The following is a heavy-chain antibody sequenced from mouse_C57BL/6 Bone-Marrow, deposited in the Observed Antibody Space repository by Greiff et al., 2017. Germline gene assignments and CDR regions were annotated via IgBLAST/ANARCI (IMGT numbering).Heavy chain of an antibody. CDR3: TPSTTGYYFDY. D-gene: IGHD2-10*02. CDR1: GFNIKDDY. V-gene: IGHV14-4*01. J-gene: IGHJ2*01. CDR2: IDPENGDT. Sequence: VQLQQSGAELVRPGASVKLSCTASGFNIKDDYMHWVKQRPEQGLEWIGWIDPENGDTEYASKFQGKATITADTSSNTAYLQLSSLTSEDTAVYYCTPSTTGYYFDYWGQGTTLTVSS.